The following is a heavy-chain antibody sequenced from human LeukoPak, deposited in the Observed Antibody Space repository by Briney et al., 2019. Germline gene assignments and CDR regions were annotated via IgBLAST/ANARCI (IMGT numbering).Heavy chain of an antibody. V-gene: IGHV4-31*03. CDR1: GGSINRGVYA. CDR3: ARGFGARTNWFDP. D-gene: IGHD3-10*01. CDR2: IFDTGTT. Sequence: SETLSLTCTVSGGSINRGVYAWNWSRHHPGKGLEWIGYIFDTGTTDYNPSLRNRVTISVDTSKNQFSLKLNSVTVADTAVYYCARGFGARTNWFDPWGQGTLVAVSS. J-gene: IGHJ5*02.